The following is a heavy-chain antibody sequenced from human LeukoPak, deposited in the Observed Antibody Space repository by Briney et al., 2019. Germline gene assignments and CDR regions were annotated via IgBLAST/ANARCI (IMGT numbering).Heavy chain of an antibody. D-gene: IGHD2/OR15-2a*01. CDR3: TTGETFRDAFDI. J-gene: IGHJ3*02. CDR2: IKSKTDGGTT. CDR1: GFTFSNAW. V-gene: IGHV3-15*01. Sequence: GGSLRLSCAASGFTFSNAWMSWVRQAPGKGLEWVGRIKSKTDGGTTDYAAPVKGRFTISRDDSNNTLYLQMNSLKTEDTAVYYCTTGETFRDAFDIWGQGTMVTVSS.